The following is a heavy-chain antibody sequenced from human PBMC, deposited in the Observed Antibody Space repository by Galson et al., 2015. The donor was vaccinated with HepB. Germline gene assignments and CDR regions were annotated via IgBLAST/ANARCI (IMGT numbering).Heavy chain of an antibody. CDR2: IYSDGNT. CDR1: GLIVSANY. Sequence: SLRLSCAASGLIVSANYMSWVRQAPGQGLEWVAVIYSDGNTYYTDSVKGRFTISRDNSKNTVYLQMNSLRTDDTAVYYCARGEGEFDRWSQGTLVTVSS. J-gene: IGHJ5*02. D-gene: IGHD3-10*01. CDR3: ARGEGEFDR. V-gene: IGHV3-66*02.